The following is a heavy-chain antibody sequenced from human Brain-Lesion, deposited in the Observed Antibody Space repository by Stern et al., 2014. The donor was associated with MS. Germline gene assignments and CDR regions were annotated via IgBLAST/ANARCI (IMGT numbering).Heavy chain of an antibody. CDR3: AKLWLGELPESPFDY. V-gene: IGHV4-39*01. CDR2: IYYRGST. Sequence: VQLVESGPGLVKPSETLSLTCTVSGGSISSSSYYWGWIRQPPGKGLEWIGSIYYRGSTYYNPSLTSRVTISMDTSKKQFSLRLSSVTAADTAVYFCAKLWLGELPESPFDYWGQGTLVTVSS. D-gene: IGHD3-10*01. CDR1: GGSISSSSYY. J-gene: IGHJ4*02.